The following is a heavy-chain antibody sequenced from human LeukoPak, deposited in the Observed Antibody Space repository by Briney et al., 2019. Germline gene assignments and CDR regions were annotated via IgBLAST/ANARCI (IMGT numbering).Heavy chain of an antibody. Sequence: GGSLRLSCAASGFTFSIYPMTWVRQAPGEGLEWVSTITGDGDSTYYADSVKGRFTISRANSKNTLFLQMKTLRAEDTAAYYCAKRGYDWPGDLDSWGQGTLVTVSS. D-gene: IGHD5-12*01. V-gene: IGHV3-23*01. CDR3: AKRGYDWPGDLDS. CDR2: ITGDGDST. J-gene: IGHJ4*02. CDR1: GFTFSIYP.